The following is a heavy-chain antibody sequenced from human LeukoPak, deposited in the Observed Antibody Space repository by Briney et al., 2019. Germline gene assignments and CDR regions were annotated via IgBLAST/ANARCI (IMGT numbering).Heavy chain of an antibody. V-gene: IGHV4-39*01. CDR3: ARYGGQSEFDY. Sequence: ASETLSLTCTVSGGSITSSGYYWGWIRQPPGKGLEWIASIHYSGITYYNPSLKSRVTISVDTSKNQLSLKLSSVTAADTAVYCCARYGGQSEFDYWGQGTLVTVSS. CDR2: IHYSGIT. J-gene: IGHJ4*02. CDR1: GGSITSSGYY. D-gene: IGHD4-23*01.